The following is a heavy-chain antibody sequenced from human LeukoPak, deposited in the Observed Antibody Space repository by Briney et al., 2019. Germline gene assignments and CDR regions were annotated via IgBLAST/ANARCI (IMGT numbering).Heavy chain of an antibody. Sequence: GRSLRLSCAASGFTFSSYAMHWVRQAPGKGLERVAVISYDGSNKYYADSVKGRFTISRDNSKNTLYLQMNSLRAEDTAVYYCAKALRYFDWLPFPDYYYGMDVWGKGTTVTVSS. D-gene: IGHD3-9*01. CDR3: AKALRYFDWLPFPDYYYGMDV. V-gene: IGHV3-30*04. CDR1: GFTFSSYA. J-gene: IGHJ6*04. CDR2: ISYDGSNK.